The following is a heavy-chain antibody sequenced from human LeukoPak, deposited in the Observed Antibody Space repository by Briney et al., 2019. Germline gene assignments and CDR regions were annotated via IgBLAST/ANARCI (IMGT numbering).Heavy chain of an antibody. Sequence: GGSLRLSCAASGFTFSNYAMSWVRQAPGKGLEWVSTISGSGSSTYYVDSVKGRFTISRDNSRGTLWLQMNSLRAEDTAVYYCAKDDRELQVVAVRYWGQGTLVTVSS. CDR3: AKDDRELQVVAVRY. CDR1: GFTFSNYA. CDR2: ISGSGSST. V-gene: IGHV3-23*01. J-gene: IGHJ4*02. D-gene: IGHD2-15*01.